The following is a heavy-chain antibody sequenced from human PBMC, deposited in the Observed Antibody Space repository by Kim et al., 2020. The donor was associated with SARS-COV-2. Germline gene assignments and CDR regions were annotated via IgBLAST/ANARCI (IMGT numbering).Heavy chain of an antibody. J-gene: IGHJ4*02. V-gene: IGHV4-61*01. CDR1: GGSVSSGSYY. CDR3: ARGEVVTAIYDY. CDR2: IYYSGST. Sequence: SETLSLTCTVSGGSVSSGSYYWSWIRQPPGKGLEWIGYIYYSGSTNYNPSLKSRVTISVDTSKNQFSLKLSSVTAADTAVYYCARGEVVTAIYDYWGQGTLVTVSS. D-gene: IGHD2-21*02.